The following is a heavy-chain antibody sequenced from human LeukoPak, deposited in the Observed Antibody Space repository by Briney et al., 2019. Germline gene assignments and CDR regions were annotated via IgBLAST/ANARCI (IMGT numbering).Heavy chain of an antibody. V-gene: IGHV3-23*01. CDR3: AKDLEGWSSGGFDY. J-gene: IGHJ4*02. CDR1: GFTFSSYG. CDR2: ITSSGGGT. Sequence: GGSLRLSCAASGFTFSSYGMSWVRQVPGKGLEWVSTITSSGGGTYYADSVKGRFTISRDNSKNTLYLQMNSLRAEDTAVYYCAKDLEGWSSGGFDYWGQGTLVTVSS. D-gene: IGHD2-15*01.